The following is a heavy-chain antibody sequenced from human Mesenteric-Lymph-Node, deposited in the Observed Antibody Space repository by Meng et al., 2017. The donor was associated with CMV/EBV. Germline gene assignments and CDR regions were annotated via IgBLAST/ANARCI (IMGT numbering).Heavy chain of an antibody. V-gene: IGHV1-18*01. Sequence: ASVKVSCKASGYRFTSYGISWVRQAPGQGLEWMGWISAYNGNTNYAQKLQGRVTMTTDTSTSTAYMELRSLRSDDTAFYYCARILSITWWHDASDIGGPGTMVTVSS. CDR1: GYRFTSYG. D-gene: IGHD6-13*01. CDR2: ISAYNGNT. CDR3: ARILSITWWHDASDI. J-gene: IGHJ3*02.